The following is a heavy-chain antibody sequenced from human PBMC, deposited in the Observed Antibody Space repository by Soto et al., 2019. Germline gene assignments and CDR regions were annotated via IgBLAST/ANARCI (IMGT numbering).Heavy chain of an antibody. J-gene: IGHJ4*02. CDR3: ARDPQYSTSSQVFDS. CDR2: ISTYNGNT. V-gene: IGHV1-18*01. CDR1: GYTFTTYA. Sequence: QVQLVQSGAEVKKPGASVKVSCKASGYTFTTYAISWVRQAPGQGLEWMGRISTYNGNTKYAQKLQGRVTMTTDTSTSTAYMELRSLRSDDTAVYYCARDPQYSTSSQVFDSWGQGTLVTVS. D-gene: IGHD6-6*01.